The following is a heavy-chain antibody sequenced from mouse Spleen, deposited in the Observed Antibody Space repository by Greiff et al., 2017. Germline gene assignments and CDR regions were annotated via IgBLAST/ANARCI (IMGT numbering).Heavy chain of an antibody. V-gene: IGHV3-6*01. J-gene: IGHJ3*01. CDR3: ARTYGSSRRFAY. CDR2: ISYDGSN. Sequence: EVQRVESGPGLVKPSQSLSLTCSVTGYSITSGYYWNWIRQFPGNKLEWMGYISYDGSNNYNPSLKNRISITRDTSKNQFFLKLNSVTTEDTATYYCARTYGSSRRFAYWGQGTLVTVSA. D-gene: IGHD1-1*01. CDR1: GYSITSGYY.